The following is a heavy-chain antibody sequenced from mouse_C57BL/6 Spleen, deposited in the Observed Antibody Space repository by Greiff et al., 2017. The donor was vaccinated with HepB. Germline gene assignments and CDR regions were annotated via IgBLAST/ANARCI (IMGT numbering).Heavy chain of an antibody. D-gene: IGHD1-1*01. V-gene: IGHV1-81*01. CDR1: GYTFTSYG. J-gene: IGHJ3*01. CDR2: IYPRSGNT. Sequence: QVQLQQSGAELARPGASVKLSCKASGYTFTSYGISWVKQRTGQGLEWIGEIYPRSGNTYYNEKFKGKATLTADKSSSTAYMELRSLTSEDSAVYVCAIEGLVITTVVAPAYWGQGTLVTVSA. CDR3: AIEGLVITTVVAPAY.